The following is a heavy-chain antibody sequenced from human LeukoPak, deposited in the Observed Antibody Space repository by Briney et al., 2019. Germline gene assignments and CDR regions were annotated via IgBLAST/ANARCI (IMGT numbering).Heavy chain of an antibody. J-gene: IGHJ6*03. Sequence: PSGTLSLTCTVSGGSISSRNWWSWVRQPPGKGLEWIGSIYHSGSTYYNPSLKSRVTISVDTSKNQFSLKLSSVTAADTAVYYCARLAGYPTYYYYYYYMDVWGKGTTVTVSS. V-gene: IGHV4-4*02. CDR1: GGSISSRNW. D-gene: IGHD3-9*01. CDR2: IYHSGST. CDR3: ARLAGYPTYYYYYYYMDV.